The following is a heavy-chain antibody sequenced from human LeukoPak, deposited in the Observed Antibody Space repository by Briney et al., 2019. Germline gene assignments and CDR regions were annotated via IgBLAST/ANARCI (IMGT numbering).Heavy chain of an antibody. Sequence: GGSLRLSCEVSGFTVRSDFMSWVRQAPGKGLECVSLISSEGFTYYADSVKGRFTISRDNSKNTLYLQMNSLRSEDAALYHCATARGSHWGQGTLVTASS. J-gene: IGHJ4*02. V-gene: IGHV3-66*02. CDR3: ATARGSH. CDR1: GFTVRSDF. D-gene: IGHD3-16*01. CDR2: ISSEGFT.